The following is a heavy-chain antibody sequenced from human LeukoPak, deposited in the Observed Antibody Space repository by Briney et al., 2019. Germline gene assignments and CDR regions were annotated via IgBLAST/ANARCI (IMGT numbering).Heavy chain of an antibody. J-gene: IGHJ4*02. CDR1: GLTFSMPP. V-gene: IGHV3-30*02. D-gene: IGHD3-3*01. CDR2: IQNDGNSK. Sequence: GGSLRLSCAASGLTFSMPPMDWVRQAPGKGLEWVAFIQNDGNSKNYADSVKGRFTISRDTSKNTLYLQMNSLRPEDTALYFCSLDEDYFLPNWGQGTLVTVSS. CDR3: SLDEDYFLPN.